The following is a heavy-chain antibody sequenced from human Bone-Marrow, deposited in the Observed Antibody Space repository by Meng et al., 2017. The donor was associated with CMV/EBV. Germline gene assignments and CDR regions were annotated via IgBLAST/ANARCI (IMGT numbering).Heavy chain of an antibody. CDR3: ARDNMLALGFDY. Sequence: GGSLRLSCAASGFTFSSYSMNWVRQAPGKGLEWVSSISSSGDYMYYADSVKGRFTISRDNAKNSLYLQMNSLRAEDTAVYYCARDNMLALGFDYWGQGTLVTVSS. V-gene: IGHV3-21*01. J-gene: IGHJ4*02. D-gene: IGHD3-10*02. CDR1: GFTFSSYS. CDR2: ISSSGDYM.